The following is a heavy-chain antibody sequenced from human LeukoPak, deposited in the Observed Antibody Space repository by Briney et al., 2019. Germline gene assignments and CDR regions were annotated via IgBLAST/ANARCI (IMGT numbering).Heavy chain of an antibody. CDR2: IRYDGSNK. Sequence: GGSLRLSCAASGFTFSSYGMHWVRQAPGKGLEWVAFIRYDGSNKYYADSVEGRFTISRDNSKNTLYLQMNSLRAEDTAVYYCAKDGDFWSGPGHFDYWGQGTLVTVSS. CDR1: GFTFSSYG. CDR3: AKDGDFWSGPGHFDY. V-gene: IGHV3-30*02. D-gene: IGHD3-3*01. J-gene: IGHJ4*02.